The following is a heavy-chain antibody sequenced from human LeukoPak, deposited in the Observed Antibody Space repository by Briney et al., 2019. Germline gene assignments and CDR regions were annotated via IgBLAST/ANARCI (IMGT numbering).Heavy chain of an antibody. CDR3: TVGVNY. J-gene: IGHJ4*02. CDR1: GLTFSNAW. Sequence: GGSLRLSCAASGLTFSNAWMNWARQAPGRGLEWVGRSKSKADGGAIDYGAPVKGRFNISRDDSKNTLYLQMNSLKTEDTGVYYCTVGVNYWGQGTLVTVSS. V-gene: IGHV3-15*07. CDR2: SKSKADGGAI. D-gene: IGHD3-3*01.